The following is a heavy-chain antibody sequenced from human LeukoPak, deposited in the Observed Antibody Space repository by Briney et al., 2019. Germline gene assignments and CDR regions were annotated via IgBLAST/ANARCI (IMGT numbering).Heavy chain of an antibody. CDR3: ARQDIVVVPAALYYYGMDV. V-gene: IGHV4-34*01. Sequence: SETLSLTCAVYGGSFTGYYWSWIRQPPGKGLEWIGEINHSGSTNYNPSLKSRVTISVDTSKNQFSLKLSSVTAADTAVYYCARQDIVVVPAALYYYGMDVWDHGTTVTVSS. D-gene: IGHD2-2*01. CDR1: GGSFTGYY. J-gene: IGHJ6*02. CDR2: INHSGST.